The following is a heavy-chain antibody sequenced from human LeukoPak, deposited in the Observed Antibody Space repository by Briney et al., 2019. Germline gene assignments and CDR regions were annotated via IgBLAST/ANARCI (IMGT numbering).Heavy chain of an antibody. J-gene: IGHJ4*02. D-gene: IGHD3-22*01. V-gene: IGHV4-59*08. CDR2: IYYSGST. CDR1: GGSISSYY. CDR3: ARHSRIYYDFDY. Sequence: SETLSLTCTVSGGSISSYYWSWIRQPPGKGLEWIGYIYYSGSTNYNPSLKSRVTISVDTSKDQFSLKLRSVTAADTAVYYCARHSRIYYDFDYWGQGTLVTVSS.